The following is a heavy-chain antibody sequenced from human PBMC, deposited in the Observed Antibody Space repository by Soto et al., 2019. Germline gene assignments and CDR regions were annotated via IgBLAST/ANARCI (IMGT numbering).Heavy chain of an antibody. CDR2: IIPILGIA. CDR3: ARDGRIAARSYYCYYMDV. CDR1: GGTFSSYT. D-gene: IGHD6-6*01. V-gene: IGHV1-69*08. J-gene: IGHJ6*03. Sequence: QVQLVQSGAEVKKPGSSVKVSCKASGGTFSSYTISWVRQAPGQGLEWMGRIIPILGIANYAQKFQGRVTISADKSTSTAYMELSSLRSEDTAVYYCARDGRIAARSYYCYYMDVCGKGATGAVSS.